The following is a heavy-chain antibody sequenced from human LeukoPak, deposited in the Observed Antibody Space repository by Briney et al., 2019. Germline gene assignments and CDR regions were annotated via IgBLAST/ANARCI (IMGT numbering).Heavy chain of an antibody. D-gene: IGHD5-18*01. CDR1: GDSTSGSY. Sequence: SETLSLTCTVFGDSTSGSYWTWIRQSPGQGLEWIGEINHSGSTNYNPSLKSRVTISVDTSKNQFSLKLSSVTAADTAVYYCARKGYSYGKGAFDIWGQGTMVTVSS. V-gene: IGHV4-34*01. J-gene: IGHJ3*02. CDR3: ARKGYSYGKGAFDI. CDR2: INHSGST.